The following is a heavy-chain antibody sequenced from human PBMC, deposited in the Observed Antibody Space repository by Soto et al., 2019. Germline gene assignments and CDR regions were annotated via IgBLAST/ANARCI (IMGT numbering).Heavy chain of an antibody. Sequence: SETLSLTCTVSDGSISRSTFYWGWIRQPPGKGLEWIGSVHYTGSTYYNPSLKSRVTMSVDSSKNQFSLKLSSVTAADTAVYYCASENTIFGVVTLYYMDVWGKGTTVTVSS. CDR3: ASENTIFGVVTLYYMDV. J-gene: IGHJ6*03. CDR1: DGSISRSTFY. D-gene: IGHD3-3*01. V-gene: IGHV4-39*01. CDR2: VHYTGST.